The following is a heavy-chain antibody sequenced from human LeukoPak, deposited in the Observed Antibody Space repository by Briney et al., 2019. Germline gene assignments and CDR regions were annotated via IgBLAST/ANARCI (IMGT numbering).Heavy chain of an antibody. D-gene: IGHD3-22*01. Sequence: GGSLRLSCAASGFTFSSYAMSWVRQAPGKGLEWVSAISGSGGSTYYADSVKGRFTISRDNSKNTLCLQMNSLRAEDTAVYYCAKSHDSSGYYRYLFDYWGQGTLVTVSS. CDR2: ISGSGGST. CDR1: GFTFSSYA. CDR3: AKSHDSSGYYRYLFDY. J-gene: IGHJ4*02. V-gene: IGHV3-23*01.